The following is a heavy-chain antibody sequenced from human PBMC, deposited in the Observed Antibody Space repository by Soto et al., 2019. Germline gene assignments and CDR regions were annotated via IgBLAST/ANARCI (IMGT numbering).Heavy chain of an antibody. CDR1: GFTFSSYS. V-gene: IGHV3-48*02. CDR2: ISSSSSTI. J-gene: IGHJ6*02. Sequence: PGGSLRLSCAASGFTFSSYSMNWVRQAPGKGLEWVSYISSSSSTIYYADSVKGRFTISRDNAKNSLYLQMNSLRDEDTAVYYCARTPYSSSGGSYYYYGMDVWGQGTTVTVSS. D-gene: IGHD6-6*01. CDR3: ARTPYSSSGGSYYYYGMDV.